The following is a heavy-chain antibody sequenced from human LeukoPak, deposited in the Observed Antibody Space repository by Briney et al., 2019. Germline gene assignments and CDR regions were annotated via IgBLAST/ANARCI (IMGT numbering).Heavy chain of an antibody. V-gene: IGHV4-39*01. J-gene: IGHJ5*02. CDR1: GGSISSIFHY. D-gene: IGHD6-19*01. CDR3: ARHPLYASGWYGGLA. CDR2: IYYSGST. Sequence: SETLSLTCTVSGGSISSIFHYWGWIRQPPGKGLEWIGSIYYSGSTYYSPSLKTRVTISVDTSKNQVSLKLSPVTAADTAVYYCARHPLYASGWYGGLAWGQGTLVTVSS.